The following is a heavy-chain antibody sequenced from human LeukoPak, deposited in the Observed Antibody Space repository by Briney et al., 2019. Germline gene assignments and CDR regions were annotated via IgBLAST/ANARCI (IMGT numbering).Heavy chain of an antibody. J-gene: IGHJ4*02. Sequence: PGGSLRLSCAASGFISSTYDMHWVRQAPGKGLEWVAVISYDRSNKYYADSVKGRFTISRDNSKNTLYLQMNSLRAEDTAVYYCAREKAAYDFWSGYLSHFDYWGQGTLVTVSS. CDR3: AREKAAYDFWSGYLSHFDY. D-gene: IGHD3-3*01. V-gene: IGHV3-30*03. CDR1: GFISSTYD. CDR2: ISYDRSNK.